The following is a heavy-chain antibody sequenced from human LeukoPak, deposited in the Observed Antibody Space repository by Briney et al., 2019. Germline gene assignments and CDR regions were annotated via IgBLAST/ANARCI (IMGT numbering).Heavy chain of an antibody. V-gene: IGHV4-59*08. Sequence: TSETLSLTRTVSGGSISSYYWSWIRQPPGKGLEWIGYIYYSGSTNYNPSLKSRVTISVDTSKDQFSLKLSSVTAADTAVYYCARLGDYASLYFDYWGQGTLVTVSS. J-gene: IGHJ4*02. CDR3: ARLGDYASLYFDY. CDR1: GGSISSYY. D-gene: IGHD3-16*01. CDR2: IYYSGST.